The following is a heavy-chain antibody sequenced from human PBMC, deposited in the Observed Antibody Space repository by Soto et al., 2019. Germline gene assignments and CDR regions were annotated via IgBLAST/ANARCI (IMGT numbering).Heavy chain of an antibody. D-gene: IGHD1-1*01. V-gene: IGHV2-5*02. CDR3: ARTRTTYAAHDY. Sequence: QITVKESGPTLVKPRQTLTLTCTFSGFSLSTSGVGVGWIRQPPGKALEWLALIYWDDDKRYSPSLKSRLTITKDTSKNQVVLTMTNMDPVDTATYYCARTRTTYAAHDYWGQGTLVTVSS. CDR2: IYWDDDK. CDR1: GFSLSTSGVG. J-gene: IGHJ4*02.